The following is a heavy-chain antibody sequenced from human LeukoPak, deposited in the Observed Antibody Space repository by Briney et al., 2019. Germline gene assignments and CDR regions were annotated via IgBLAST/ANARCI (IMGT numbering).Heavy chain of an antibody. CDR3: ARLTYYGSGSYLPPRKKYYFDY. CDR1: GGSISSSSYY. Sequence: PSETLSLTCTVSGGSISSSSYYWGWIRQPPGKGLEWIGSIYYSGSTYYNPSLKSRVTISVDTSKNQFSLKLSSVTAADTAVYYCARLTYYGSGSYLPPRKKYYFDYWGQGTLVTVSS. CDR2: IYYSGST. V-gene: IGHV4-39*01. D-gene: IGHD3-10*01. J-gene: IGHJ4*02.